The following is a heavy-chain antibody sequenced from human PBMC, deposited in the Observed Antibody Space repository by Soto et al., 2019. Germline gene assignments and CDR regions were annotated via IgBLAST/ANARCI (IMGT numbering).Heavy chain of an antibody. V-gene: IGHV1-18*01. Sequence: GGPVKVSCKASGYTFTNYAITWVRQAPGQGLEWMGWININNGYTNYEQNLQGRVAMTTDTSTSTAYMELRSLRFDDTAVYYCARAPLPSCSGGTCSPWWFDPWGQGTLVTVSS. D-gene: IGHD2-15*01. CDR1: GYTFTNYA. J-gene: IGHJ5*02. CDR3: ARAPLPSCSGGTCSPWWFDP. CDR2: ININNGYT.